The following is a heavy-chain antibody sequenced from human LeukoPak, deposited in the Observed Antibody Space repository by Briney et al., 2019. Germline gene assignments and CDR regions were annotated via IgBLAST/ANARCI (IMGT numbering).Heavy chain of an antibody. CDR2: STNKLISYTT. J-gene: IGHJ4*02. CDR3: ARVSRRGWAYFDY. V-gene: IGHV3-72*01. CDR1: GFTFSNAW. Sequence: GGSLRLSCAASGFTFSNAWMSWVRQAPGKGLEWVSRSTNKLISYTTEYAASVKGRFTISRDDSKNSLYLQMNSLKTEHTAVYYCARVSRRGWAYFDYWGQGTLVTVCS. D-gene: IGHD6-19*01.